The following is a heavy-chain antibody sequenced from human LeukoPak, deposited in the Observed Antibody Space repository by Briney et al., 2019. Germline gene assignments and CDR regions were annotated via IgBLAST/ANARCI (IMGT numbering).Heavy chain of an antibody. V-gene: IGHV3-43*02. CDR3: AKDIGLYEYSYGGDY. D-gene: IGHD5-18*01. J-gene: IGHJ4*02. Sequence: PGGSLRLSCAASGFTFDDYAMHWVRQAPGKGLEWVSLISGDGGSTYYADSVKGRFTLSRDNSKNSLYLQMNSLRTEDTALYYCAKDIGLYEYSYGGDYWGQGTLVTVSS. CDR2: ISGDGGST. CDR1: GFTFDDYA.